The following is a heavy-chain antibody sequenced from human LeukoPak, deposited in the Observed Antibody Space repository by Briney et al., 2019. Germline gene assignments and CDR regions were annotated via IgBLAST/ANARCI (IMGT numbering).Heavy chain of an antibody. D-gene: IGHD1-26*01. CDR2: ISYDGSHK. V-gene: IGHV3-30-3*01. CDR1: GFTFSSYA. CDR3: ARARSVGASTGFDY. J-gene: IGHJ4*02. Sequence: GSLRLSCAASGFTFSSYAMHWVRQAPGKGLEWVAVISYDGSHKYYADSVVGRFTISRDNSNNMLYLQMNSLRPADTAVCYCARARSVGASTGFDYWGQGTLVTVSS.